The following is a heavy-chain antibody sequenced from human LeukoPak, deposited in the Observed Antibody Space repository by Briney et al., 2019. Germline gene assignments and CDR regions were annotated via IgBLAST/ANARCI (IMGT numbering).Heavy chain of an antibody. CDR2: INHSGST. Sequence: SETLSLTCAVYGGSFSGYYWSWIRQPPGKGLEWIGKINHSGSTNYNPSLKSRVTISVDTSKNQFSLKLSSVTAADTAVYYCARSSRRGYSYGYRAHDYFDYWGQGTLVTVSS. V-gene: IGHV4-34*01. CDR1: GGSFSGYY. CDR3: ARSSRRGYSYGYRAHDYFDY. J-gene: IGHJ4*02. D-gene: IGHD5-18*01.